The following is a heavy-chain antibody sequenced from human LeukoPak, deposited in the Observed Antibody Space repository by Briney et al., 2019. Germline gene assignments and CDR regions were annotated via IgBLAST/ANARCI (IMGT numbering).Heavy chain of an antibody. CDR1: GFTFSNYW. V-gene: IGHV3-7*01. CDR2: IEEDGGDK. Sequence: GGSLRLSCAASGFTFSNYWMNWVRQAPGKGLEWVANIEEDGGDKYYVDSVKGRFIISRDNAKNSLYLQMNSLRAEDTAVYYCASSYPYVWGSYRTFDYWGQGTLVTVSS. CDR3: ASSYPYVWGSYRTFDY. D-gene: IGHD3-16*02. J-gene: IGHJ4*02.